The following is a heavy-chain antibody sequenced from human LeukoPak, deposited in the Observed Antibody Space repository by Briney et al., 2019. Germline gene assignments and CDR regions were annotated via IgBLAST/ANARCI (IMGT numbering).Heavy chain of an antibody. CDR2: IWSDGTEK. J-gene: IGHJ4*02. D-gene: IGHD4-11*01. CDR1: GFTYSHFE. Sequence: PGRSLRLSCAASGFTYSHFEMHWVRQAPGKGLEWVAVIWSDGTEKYYGDAVKGRFTISRDNSRNTLYLQMNNLRDDDTAVYYCAKDAQRGFDYSNSLEYWGQGTLVIVSS. V-gene: IGHV3-33*06. CDR3: AKDAQRGFDYSNSLEY.